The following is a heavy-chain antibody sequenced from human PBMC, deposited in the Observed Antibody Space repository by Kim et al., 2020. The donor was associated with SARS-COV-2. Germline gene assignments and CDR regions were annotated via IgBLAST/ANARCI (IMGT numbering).Heavy chain of an antibody. Sequence: SETLSLTCTVSGGSISSYYWSWIRQPPGKGLEWIGYIYYSGSTNYNPSLKSRVTISVDTSKNQFSLKLSSVTAADTAVYYCARGDPGEEWELLGWFDPWGQGTLVTVSS. CDR1: GGSISSYY. D-gene: IGHD1-26*01. J-gene: IGHJ5*02. CDR2: IYYSGST. CDR3: ARGDPGEEWELLGWFDP. V-gene: IGHV4-59*01.